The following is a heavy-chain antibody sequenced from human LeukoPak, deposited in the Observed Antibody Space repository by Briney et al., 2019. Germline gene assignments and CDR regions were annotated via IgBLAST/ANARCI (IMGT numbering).Heavy chain of an antibody. Sequence: PSETLSHTCTVSGDSISSYYWSWIRQPAGKGLEWIGRIYTSGINNYNPSPTSRGPMSLDTSKNQFSLKLSSVTAADTAVYYCASTTYHYDTSGYYFLDYWGQGTLVTVSS. CDR2: IYTSGIN. CDR1: GDSISSYY. V-gene: IGHV4-4*07. CDR3: ASTTYHYDTSGYYFLDY. J-gene: IGHJ4*02. D-gene: IGHD3-22*01.